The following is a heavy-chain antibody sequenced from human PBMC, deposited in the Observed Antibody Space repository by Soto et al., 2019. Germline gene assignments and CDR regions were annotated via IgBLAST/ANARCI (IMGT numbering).Heavy chain of an antibody. CDR2: IYYSGST. V-gene: IGHV4-39*01. J-gene: IGHJ5*02. Sequence: SETLSLTCTVSGGSISSSSYYWGWIRQPPGKGLEWIGSIYYSGSTYYNPSLKSRVTKSVNTSKNQFSLKLSSVTAADTAVYYCARHPYDFWSGYYPDRWFDPWGQGTLVTVSS. D-gene: IGHD3-3*01. CDR3: ARHPYDFWSGYYPDRWFDP. CDR1: GGSISSSSYY.